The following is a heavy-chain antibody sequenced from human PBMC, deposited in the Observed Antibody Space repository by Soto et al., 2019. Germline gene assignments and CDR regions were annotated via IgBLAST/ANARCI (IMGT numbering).Heavy chain of an antibody. CDR1: GGSVSSGSYY. J-gene: IGHJ5*02. D-gene: IGHD3-3*01. V-gene: IGHV4-61*01. Sequence: SETLSLTCTVSGGSVSSGSYYWSWIRQPPGKGLEWIGYIYYSGSTNYNPSLKSRVTISVDTSKNQFSLKLSSVTAADTAVYYCARDFGIFGTWFDPWGQGTLVTVSS. CDR2: IYYSGST. CDR3: ARDFGIFGTWFDP.